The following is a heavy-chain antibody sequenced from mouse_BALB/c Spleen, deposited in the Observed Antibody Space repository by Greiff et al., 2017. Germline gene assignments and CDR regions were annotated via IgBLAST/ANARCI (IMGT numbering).Heavy chain of an antibody. Sequence: EVMLVESGGGLVQPGGSLKLSCAASGFTFSSYGMSWVRQTPDKRLELVATINSNGGSTYYPDSVKGRFTISRDNAKNTLYLQMSSLKSEDTAMYYCAREGSYYRYDYAMDYWGQGTSVTVSS. D-gene: IGHD2-14*01. CDR1: GFTFSSYG. V-gene: IGHV5-6-3*01. J-gene: IGHJ4*01. CDR3: AREGSYYRYDYAMDY. CDR2: INSNGGST.